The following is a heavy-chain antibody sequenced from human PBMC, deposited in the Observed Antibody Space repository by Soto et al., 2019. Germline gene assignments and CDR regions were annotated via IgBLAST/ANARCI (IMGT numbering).Heavy chain of an antibody. Sequence: SETLSLTCAVYGGSFSGYYWSWIRQPPGKGLEWIGEINHSGSTNYNPSLKSRVTISVDTSKNQFSLKLSSVTAADTAVYYCARDFITMVRAQDPQYYFDYWGQGTLVTVSS. J-gene: IGHJ4*02. CDR1: GGSFSGYY. D-gene: IGHD3-10*01. CDR3: ARDFITMVRAQDPQYYFDY. CDR2: INHSGST. V-gene: IGHV4-34*01.